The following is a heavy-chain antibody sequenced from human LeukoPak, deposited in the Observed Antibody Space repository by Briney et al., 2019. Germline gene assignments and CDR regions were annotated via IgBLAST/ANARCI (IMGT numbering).Heavy chain of an antibody. CDR3: ASLEGGPSDGR. D-gene: IGHD3-3*01. CDR1: GFPVRSRY. CDR2: IYSGGTT. Sequence: GGSLGLSCEVSGFPVRSRYMTWVRQPPGKGLECVAVIYSGGTTYHIDSVKGRFTISRDISKSTMYLEMNNLRVEDTATYYCASLEGGPSDGRWGQGTLVIVSS. J-gene: IGHJ4*02. V-gene: IGHV3-53*01.